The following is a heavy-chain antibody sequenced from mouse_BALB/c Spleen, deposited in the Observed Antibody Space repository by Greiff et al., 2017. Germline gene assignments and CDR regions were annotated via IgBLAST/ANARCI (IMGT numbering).Heavy chain of an antibody. CDR1: GFNIKDTY. CDR3: AYPYYGSAYYYAMDY. J-gene: IGHJ4*01. V-gene: IGHV14-3*02. D-gene: IGHD1-1*01. Sequence: EVKLQESGAELVKPGASVKLSCTASGFNIKDTYMHWVKQRPEQGLEWIGRIDPANGNTKYDPKFQGKATITADTSSNTAYLQLSSLTSEDTAVYSCAYPYYGSAYYYAMDYWGQGTSVTVSS. CDR2: IDPANGNT.